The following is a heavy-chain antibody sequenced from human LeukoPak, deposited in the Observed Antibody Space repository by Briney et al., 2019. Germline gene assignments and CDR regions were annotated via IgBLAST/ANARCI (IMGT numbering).Heavy chain of an antibody. D-gene: IGHD3-22*01. CDR1: GFTFSSYA. CDR2: ISYDGSNK. V-gene: IGHV3-30-3*01. CDR3: ARDRYYDSSGYYYYYYGMDV. J-gene: IGHJ6*02. Sequence: TGGSLRLSCAASGFTFSSYAMHWVRQAPGKGLEWVAVISYDGSNKYYADSVKGRFTISRDNSKNTLYLQMNSLRAEDTAVYYCARDRYYDSSGYYYYYYGMDVWGQGTTVTVSS.